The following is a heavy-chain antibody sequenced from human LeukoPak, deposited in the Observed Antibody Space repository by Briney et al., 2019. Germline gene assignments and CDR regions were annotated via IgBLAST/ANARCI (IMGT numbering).Heavy chain of an antibody. CDR3: ARGEAVAGTSNAFDI. CDR1: GYSISSGYY. Sequence: SETLSLTCTVSGYSISSGYYWGWIRQPPGKGLEWIGSIYHSGSTYYNPSLKSRVTISVDTSKNQFSLKLSSVTAADTAVYYCARGEAVAGTSNAFDIWGQGTMVTVSS. CDR2: IYHSGST. D-gene: IGHD6-19*01. V-gene: IGHV4-38-2*02. J-gene: IGHJ3*02.